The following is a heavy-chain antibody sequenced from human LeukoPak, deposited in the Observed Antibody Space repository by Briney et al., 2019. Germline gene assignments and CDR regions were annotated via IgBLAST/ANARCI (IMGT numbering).Heavy chain of an antibody. CDR1: GFTFSSYG. CDR3: AKDLTVTYYYYGMDV. CDR2: ISYDGSNK. Sequence: GGSLRLSCAASGFTFSSYGMHWVRQAPGKGLEWVAVISYDGSNKYYADSVKGRFTISRDNSKNTLYLQMNSLRAEDTAVYYCAKDLTVTYYYYGMDVWGQGTTVTVSS. J-gene: IGHJ6*02. D-gene: IGHD4-17*01. V-gene: IGHV3-30*18.